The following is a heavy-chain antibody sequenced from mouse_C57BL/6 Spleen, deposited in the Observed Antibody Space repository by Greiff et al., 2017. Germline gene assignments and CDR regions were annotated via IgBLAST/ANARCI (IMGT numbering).Heavy chain of an antibody. Sequence: EVQLVESGEGLVKPVGSLKLSCAASGFTFSSYAMSWVRQTPEKRLAWVAYIISGGDYLYYADPVKGRFTISRDNTRNTLYLQMSSLKSEDTAMYYCTRYGRKGYAMDYWGQGTSVTVSS. CDR2: IISGGDYL. J-gene: IGHJ4*01. CDR3: TRYGRKGYAMDY. CDR1: GFTFSSYA. V-gene: IGHV5-9-1*02. D-gene: IGHD1-1*02.